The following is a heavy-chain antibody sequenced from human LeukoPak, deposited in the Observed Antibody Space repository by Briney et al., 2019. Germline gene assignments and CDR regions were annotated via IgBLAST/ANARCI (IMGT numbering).Heavy chain of an antibody. V-gene: IGHV3-23*01. CDR3: ARGSRYGDYPYYCDF. J-gene: IGHJ4*02. D-gene: IGHD4-17*01. Sequence: GGSLRLSCAASGFTFSSYAMSWVRQAPGKGLEWVSAISGSGGSTYYADSVKGRFTISRDNSKNTVLLQMNNLRLEDAAVYYYARGSRYGDYPYYCDFWGQGTLVTVSS. CDR2: ISGSGGST. CDR1: GFTFSSYA.